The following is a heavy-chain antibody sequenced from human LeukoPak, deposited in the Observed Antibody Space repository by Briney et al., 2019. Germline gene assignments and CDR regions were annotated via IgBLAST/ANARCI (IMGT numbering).Heavy chain of an antibody. CDR1: GGSISSYY. J-gene: IGHJ3*02. CDR2: IYYSGST. V-gene: IGHV4-59*01. D-gene: IGHD6-6*01. Sequence: PSETLSLTCTVSGGSISSYYWSWIRQPPGKGLEWIGYIYYSGSTNYNPSLKSRVTISVDTSKSQFSLKLSSVTAADTAVYYCARGSSSSYRAQDAFDIWGQGTMVTVSS. CDR3: ARGSSSSYRAQDAFDI.